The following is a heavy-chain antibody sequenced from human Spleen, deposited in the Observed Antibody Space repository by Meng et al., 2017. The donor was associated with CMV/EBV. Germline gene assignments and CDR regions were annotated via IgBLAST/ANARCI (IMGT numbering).Heavy chain of an antibody. Sequence: YTFTCYYMHWVRQAPGQGLEWMGWINPNSGGTNYAQKFQGRVTMTRDTSISTAYMELSRLRSDDTAVYYCARDMVVVVPAAIANWFDPWGQGTLVTVSS. D-gene: IGHD2-2*01. CDR3: ARDMVVVVPAAIANWFDP. CDR1: YTFTCYY. CDR2: INPNSGGT. J-gene: IGHJ5*02. V-gene: IGHV1-2*02.